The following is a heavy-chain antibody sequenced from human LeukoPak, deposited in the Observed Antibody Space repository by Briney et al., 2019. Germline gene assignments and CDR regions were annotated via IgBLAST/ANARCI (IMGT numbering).Heavy chain of an antibody. CDR2: INPNSGGT. CDR3: ARGKYNWNYFDY. CDR1: GYTFTGYY. D-gene: IGHD1-20*01. V-gene: IGHV1-2*06. Sequence: GASVKVSCKASGYTFTGYYMHWVRQAPGQGPEWMGRINPNSGGTNYAQKFQGRVTMTRDTSISTAYMELSRLRSDDTAVYYCARGKYNWNYFDYWGQGTLVTVSS. J-gene: IGHJ4*02.